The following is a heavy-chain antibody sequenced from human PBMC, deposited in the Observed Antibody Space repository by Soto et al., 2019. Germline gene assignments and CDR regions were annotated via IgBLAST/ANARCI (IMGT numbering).Heavy chain of an antibody. CDR2: IVVGSGNT. CDR1: GFTFTSSA. D-gene: IGHD3-9*01. CDR3: EADYYDILTGSPRMGYYGMDV. J-gene: IGHJ6*02. Sequence: SVKVSCKASGFTFTSSAVQWVRQARGQRLEWIGWIVVGSGNTNYAQKFQERVTITRDMSTSTAYMELSSLRSEDTAVYYCEADYYDILTGSPRMGYYGMDVWGQGTTVTVSS. V-gene: IGHV1-58*01.